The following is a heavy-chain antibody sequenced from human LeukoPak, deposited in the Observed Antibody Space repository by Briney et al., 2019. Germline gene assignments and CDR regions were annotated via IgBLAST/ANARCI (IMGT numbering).Heavy chain of an antibody. CDR2: INSDGSST. CDR1: GFTFSSYW. Sequence: GGSLRLSCAASGFTFSSYWMHWVRQAPGKGLVWVSRINSDGSSTTYADSVKGRFTTSRDNAKNTLYLQMNSLRAEDTAVYYCARGGVYSTSAVDYWGQGTLVTVSS. CDR3: ARGGVYSTSAVDY. J-gene: IGHJ4*02. D-gene: IGHD6-6*01. V-gene: IGHV3-74*01.